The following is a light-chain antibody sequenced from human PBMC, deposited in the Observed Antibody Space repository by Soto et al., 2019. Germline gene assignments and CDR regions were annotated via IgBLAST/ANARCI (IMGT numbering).Light chain of an antibody. Sequence: EIVMTQSPATLSVSPGERATLSCRASQSFSNNLAWYQQKPGQAPRLLIYGASTRATGIPARFSGSGSGTEFTLTISSLQSEDFAVYYCHQYDNWPPTFGQGTKVEIK. J-gene: IGKJ1*01. CDR2: GAS. V-gene: IGKV3-15*01. CDR3: HQYDNWPPT. CDR1: QSFSNN.